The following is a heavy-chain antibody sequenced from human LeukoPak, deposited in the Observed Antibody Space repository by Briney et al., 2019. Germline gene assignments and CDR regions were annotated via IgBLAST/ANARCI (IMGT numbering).Heavy chain of an antibody. D-gene: IGHD3-22*01. CDR3: ARERNYYDSSGYSGGMDV. J-gene: IGHJ6*02. CDR1: GYTFTKYY. CDR2: INPSTGST. Sequence: ASVKISCEASGYTFTKYYIHWVRQAPGQGLEWMGVINPSTGSTTYAQRFQGRLTMTRDTSISTAYMELSRLRSDDTAVYYCARERNYYDSSGYSGGMDVWGQGTTVTVSS. V-gene: IGHV1-46*01.